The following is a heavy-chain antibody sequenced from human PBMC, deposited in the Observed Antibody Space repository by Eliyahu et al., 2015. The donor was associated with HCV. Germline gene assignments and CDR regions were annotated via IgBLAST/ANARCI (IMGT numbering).Heavy chain of an antibody. V-gene: IGHV3-23*01. CDR3: AKGTHFDFWSGSGMDV. CDR2: IRGNSAGT. CDR1: GFXLXXYA. Sequence: EVQLLESGGGLVQPGGSLRLSCTTXGFXLXXYAMSWVRQAPGRGLGWVSAIRGNSAGTYYADSVKGRFTISRDNSKNTAYLEMNSLRADDTAVYYCAKGTHFDFWSGSGMDVWGQGTTVTVSS. J-gene: IGHJ6*02. D-gene: IGHD3-3*01.